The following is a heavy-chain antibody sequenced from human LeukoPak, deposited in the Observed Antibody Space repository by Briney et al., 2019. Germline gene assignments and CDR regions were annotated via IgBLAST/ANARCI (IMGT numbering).Heavy chain of an antibody. V-gene: IGHV1-46*01. CDR1: GYTFTGYY. J-gene: IGHJ4*02. CDR2: INPSGGST. D-gene: IGHD3-22*01. CDR3: ARGDYDSSGYYHY. Sequence: ASVKVSCKASGYTFTGYYMHWVRQAPGQGLEWMGIINPSGGSTSYAQKLQGRVTMTRDMSTSTVYMELSSLRSEDTAVYYCARGDYDSSGYYHYWGQGTLVTVSS.